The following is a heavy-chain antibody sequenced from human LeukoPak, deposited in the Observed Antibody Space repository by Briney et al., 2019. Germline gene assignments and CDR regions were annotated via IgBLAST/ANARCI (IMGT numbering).Heavy chain of an antibody. J-gene: IGHJ4*02. D-gene: IGHD3-10*01. V-gene: IGHV3-30*04. Sequence: GRSLRLSCAASGFTLSNYAVHWVRQAPGKGLEWVGIISYDGSQKYYADSVKGRFTISRDNSKNTLFLQMNSLRPEDTAVYYCARGTVLLWFGGDYWGQGTLVTVSS. CDR2: ISYDGSQK. CDR1: GFTLSNYA. CDR3: ARGTVLLWFGGDY.